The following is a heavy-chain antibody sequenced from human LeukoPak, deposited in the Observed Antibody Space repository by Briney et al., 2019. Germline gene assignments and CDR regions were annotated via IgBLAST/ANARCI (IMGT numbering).Heavy chain of an antibody. Sequence: NPGGSLRLSCVGSGFSFNAYNITWVRQAPGKGLEWVSSITSTSAYRQYGDSVRGRFTISRDNTKNSVYLQMDSLGAEDTAVYHCARVTMGATTLNYYYFFMDVWGKGTTVTVSS. J-gene: IGHJ6*03. CDR2: ITSTSAYR. CDR3: ARVTMGATTLNYYYFFMDV. CDR1: GFSFNAYN. D-gene: IGHD1-26*01. V-gene: IGHV3-21*01.